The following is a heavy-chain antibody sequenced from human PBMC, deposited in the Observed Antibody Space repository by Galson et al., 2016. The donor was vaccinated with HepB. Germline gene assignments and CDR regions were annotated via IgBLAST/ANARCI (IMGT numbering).Heavy chain of an antibody. CDR2: INFNGNDI. CDR3: AKDRWAYNQPTES. V-gene: IGHV3-7*05. D-gene: IGHD1-14*01. Sequence: SLRLSCAVSGFTFSSHWMSWVRQAPGKGLEWMAYINFNGNDIYYVDSVKGRFTISRDNSKNTLYVQMDSLRVEDTAIYYCAKDRWAYNQPTESWGQGARVTVSS. J-gene: IGHJ5*02. CDR1: GFTFSSHW.